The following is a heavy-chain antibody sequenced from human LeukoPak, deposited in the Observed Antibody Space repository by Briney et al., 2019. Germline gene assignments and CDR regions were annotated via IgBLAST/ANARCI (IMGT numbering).Heavy chain of an antibody. CDR2: IYYSGST. CDR1: GGSISSGGYY. V-gene: IGHV4-31*03. CDR3: ARALLSSGKTDY. D-gene: IGHD6-19*01. J-gene: IGHJ4*02. Sequence: SQTLSLTRTVSGGSISSGGYYWSWLRQHPGKGLEWIGSIYYSGSTYYNTSLKSRVTISVDTSKNQFSLKLSSVTAADTAVYYCARALLSSGKTDYWGQGTLVTVSS.